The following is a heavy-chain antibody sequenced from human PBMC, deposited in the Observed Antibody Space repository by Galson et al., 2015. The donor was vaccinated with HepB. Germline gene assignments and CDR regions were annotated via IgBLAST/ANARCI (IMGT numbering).Heavy chain of an antibody. CDR2: VDPEDGET. J-gene: IGHJ4*02. Sequence: VKVSCKVSGYTFTDYYMHWVQQAPGKGLEWMGLVDPEDGETIYAEKFQGRVTITADTSTDTAYMELSSLRSEDTAVYYCATGGPIAAAVVDYWGQGTLVTVSS. CDR1: GYTFTDYY. V-gene: IGHV1-69-2*01. CDR3: ATGGPIAAAVVDY. D-gene: IGHD6-13*01.